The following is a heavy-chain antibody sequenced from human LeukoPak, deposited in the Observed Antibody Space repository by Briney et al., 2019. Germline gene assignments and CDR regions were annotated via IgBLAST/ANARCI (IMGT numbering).Heavy chain of an antibody. D-gene: IGHD3-10*02. V-gene: IGHV3-30*02. CDR2: IRYDGSDK. CDR3: ARESGAAKIGQMLNY. CDR1: GFTFSSYG. J-gene: IGHJ4*02. Sequence: PGGSLRLSCAASGFTFSSYGMHWVRLAPGKGLEWVAFIRYDGSDKYYADSLKGRFTISRDNSKNTLYLQMNSLRAEDTAVFYCARESGAAKIGQMLNYWGQGTLVTVSS.